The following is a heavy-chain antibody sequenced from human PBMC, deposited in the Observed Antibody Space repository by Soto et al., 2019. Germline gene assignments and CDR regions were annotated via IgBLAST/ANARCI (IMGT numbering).Heavy chain of an antibody. Sequence: GSLRPSCAAPGFTFSSYAIHWVRQAPGKGLEVVAIIWFDGSNKYYADSVKGHLSISRDNSKNTLFLQMDSLRAEDTDVYYCARGQLPAATTYFDFWGQGTLVTVSS. D-gene: IGHD2-15*01. CDR1: GFTFSSYA. CDR3: ARGQLPAATTYFDF. V-gene: IGHV3-33*01. CDR2: IWFDGSNK. J-gene: IGHJ4*02.